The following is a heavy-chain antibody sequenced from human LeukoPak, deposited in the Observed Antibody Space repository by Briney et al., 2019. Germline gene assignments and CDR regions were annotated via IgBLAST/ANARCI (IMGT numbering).Heavy chain of an antibody. CDR2: IYTSANT. V-gene: IGHV4-61*09. J-gene: IGHJ4*02. D-gene: IGHD2-2*01. Sequence: PSQTLSLTCAVSGASISSGSYDWSWIRQPAGKGLEWIVHIYTSANTNYNPNLKTPVPITVATSPHQFSLKPSTLTAPDTAVYYCARDAKYHLPTYWGQGTLVSVSS. CDR1: GASISSGSYD. CDR3: ARDAKYHLPTY.